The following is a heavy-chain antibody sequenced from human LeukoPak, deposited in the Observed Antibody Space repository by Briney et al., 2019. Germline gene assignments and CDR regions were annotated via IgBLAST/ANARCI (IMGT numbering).Heavy chain of an antibody. Sequence: SETLSLTCTVSGGSISSYYWSWIRQPPGKGLEWIGYIYYSGSTNYNPSLKSRVTISVDTSKNQFSLKLSSVTAADTAEYYCARDGSRYSGSFLDPWGQGTLVTVSS. D-gene: IGHD1-26*01. J-gene: IGHJ5*02. CDR2: IYYSGST. V-gene: IGHV4-59*01. CDR3: ARDGSRYSGSFLDP. CDR1: GGSISSYY.